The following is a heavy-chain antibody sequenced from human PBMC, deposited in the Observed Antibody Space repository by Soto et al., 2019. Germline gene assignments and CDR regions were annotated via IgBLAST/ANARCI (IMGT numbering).Heavy chain of an antibody. J-gene: IGHJ4*02. Sequence: SETLSLTCTVSDGSISSGGYYWTWIRHPPGKGLEWIGYIFYSGRTDYNPSLESRLTISVDTSKNKLSLKLNSVTAADTAVYYCARGNYSDYRSSFDLWGQGAMVTVYS. CDR1: DGSISSGGYY. V-gene: IGHV4-30-4*01. CDR2: IFYSGRT. D-gene: IGHD4-17*01. CDR3: ARGNYSDYRSSFDL.